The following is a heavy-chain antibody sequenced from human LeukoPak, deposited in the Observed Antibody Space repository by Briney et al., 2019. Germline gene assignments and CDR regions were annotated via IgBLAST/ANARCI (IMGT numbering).Heavy chain of an antibody. Sequence: AGGSLRLSCTASGFTFSSYGMHWVRQAPGKGLQWVAFTRYDGSNKNYADFVNGRFTISRDNSEDMLYLEMNSLSPEDTAVYYCVKDDGTYYFDLWGRGTLVTVST. V-gene: IGHV3-30*02. D-gene: IGHD2-21*01. CDR2: TRYDGSNK. CDR3: VKDDGTYYFDL. CDR1: GFTFSSYG. J-gene: IGHJ4*02.